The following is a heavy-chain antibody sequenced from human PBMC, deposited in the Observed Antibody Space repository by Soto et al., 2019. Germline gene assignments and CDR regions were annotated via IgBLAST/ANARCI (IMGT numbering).Heavy chain of an antibody. J-gene: IGHJ6*02. V-gene: IGHV1-69*01. CDR2: IIPIFGTA. CDR3: ARDEGLYSSPLTYYYYGMDV. CDR1: GGTFSSYA. Sequence: KVSCKASGGTFSSYAISWVRQAPGQGLEWMGGIIPIFGTANYAQKFQGRVTITADESTSTAYMELSSLRSEDTAVYYCARDEGLYSSPLTYYYYGMDVWGQGTTVTVSS. D-gene: IGHD6-13*01.